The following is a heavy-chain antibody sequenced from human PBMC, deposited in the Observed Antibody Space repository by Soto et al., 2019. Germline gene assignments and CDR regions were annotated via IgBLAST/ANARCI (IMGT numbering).Heavy chain of an antibody. V-gene: IGHV1-69*13. J-gene: IGHJ4*01. CDR2: IIPIFGTA. CDR1: GGTFSSYA. CDR3: ARGTTYYDILTGYYYFDY. D-gene: IGHD3-9*01. Sequence: ASVKVSCKASGGTFSSYAISWVRQAPGQGLEWMGGIIPIFGTANYAQKFQGRVTITADESTSTAYMELSSLRSEDTAVYYCARGTTYYDILTGYYYFDYWGHGPPVTVS.